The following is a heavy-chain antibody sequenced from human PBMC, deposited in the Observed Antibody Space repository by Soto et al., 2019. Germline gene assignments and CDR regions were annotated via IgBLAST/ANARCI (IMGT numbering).Heavy chain of an antibody. Sequence: QVQLQQWGAGLLKPSETLSLTCATSGESLSGNYWSWVRQPPGKGLERIGASNHRGATVYNPSLRGRVIISLDTSKNQFSLRLNCVTAAETAVYFCTRGDQKIVYASEYWRQGTLVTVSS. CDR1: GESLSGNY. CDR2: SNHRGAT. J-gene: IGHJ4*02. CDR3: TRGDQKIVYASEY. V-gene: IGHV4-34*01. D-gene: IGHD2-15*01.